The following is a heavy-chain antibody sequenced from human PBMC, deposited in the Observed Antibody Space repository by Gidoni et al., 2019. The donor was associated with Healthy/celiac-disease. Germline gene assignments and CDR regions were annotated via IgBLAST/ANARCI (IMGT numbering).Heavy chain of an antibody. CDR2: ISGSGGST. J-gene: IGHJ4*02. CDR1: GFTFSSYA. CDR3: AKDVDRGLLWFGEFRGY. Sequence: EVQLLESGGGLVQPGGSLRLSCAASGFTFSSYAMSWVRQAPGKGLEWVSAISGSGGSTYYADSVKGRFTISRDNSKNTLYLQMNSLRAEDTAVYYCAKDVDRGLLWFGEFRGYWGQGTLVTVSS. V-gene: IGHV3-23*01. D-gene: IGHD3-10*01.